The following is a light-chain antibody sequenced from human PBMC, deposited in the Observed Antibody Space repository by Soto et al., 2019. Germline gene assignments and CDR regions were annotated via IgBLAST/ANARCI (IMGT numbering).Light chain of an antibody. CDR2: AAS. J-gene: IGKJ3*01. V-gene: IGKV1-27*01. Sequence: DIQMTQSPSSLSASVGDRVTITCRASQGISNYLAWYQQKPGKVPKLLIYAASILESGVPSRFSGSGSGTDFTLTISSLQAEDVATYYCQKYNSAPLFTFGPGTKVDLK. CDR3: QKYNSAPLFT. CDR1: QGISNY.